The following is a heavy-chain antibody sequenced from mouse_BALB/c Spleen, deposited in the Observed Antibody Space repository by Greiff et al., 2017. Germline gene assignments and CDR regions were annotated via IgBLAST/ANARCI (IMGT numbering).Heavy chain of an antibody. CDR2: ISNGGGST. Sequence: EVQVVESGGGLVQPGGSLKLSCAASGFTFSSYTMSWVRQTPEKRLEWVAYISNGGGSTYYPDTVKGRFTISRDNAKNTLYLQMSSLKSEDTAMYYCARHDYSHGGFAYWGQGTLVTVSA. J-gene: IGHJ3*01. D-gene: IGHD2-12*01. CDR1: GFTFSSYT. CDR3: ARHDYSHGGFAY. V-gene: IGHV5-12-2*01.